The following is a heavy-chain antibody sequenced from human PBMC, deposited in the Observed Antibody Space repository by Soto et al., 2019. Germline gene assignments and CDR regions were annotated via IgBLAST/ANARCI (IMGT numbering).Heavy chain of an antibody. CDR2: IYHSGST. V-gene: IGHV4-30-2*01. CDR1: GGSVSSGGFS. Sequence: QLQLQESGSGLVKPSQTLSLTCTVSGGSVSSGGFSWSWIRQPPGKGLEWIGYIYHSGSTYYNPSLKSRVTISLDRSKHQFSLKLTSVTAADAAVYYCARGGDYYFDAWGQGTLGTVSS. J-gene: IGHJ4*02. D-gene: IGHD2-21*01. CDR3: ARGGDYYFDA.